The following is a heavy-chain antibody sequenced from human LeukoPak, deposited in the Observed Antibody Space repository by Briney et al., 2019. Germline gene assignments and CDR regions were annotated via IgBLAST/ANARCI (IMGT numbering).Heavy chain of an antibody. V-gene: IGHV1-8*01. CDR3: ARAPSLWFGELLGY. D-gene: IGHD3-10*01. CDR2: MNPNSGNT. Sequence: ASVKVSCKASGYTFTSYDINWVRQATGQGLEWMGWMNPNSGNTGYAQKFQGRVTMTRNTSISTAYMELSSLRSEDTAVYYCARAPSLWFGELLGYGGQGTLVTVSS. CDR1: GYTFTSYD. J-gene: IGHJ4*02.